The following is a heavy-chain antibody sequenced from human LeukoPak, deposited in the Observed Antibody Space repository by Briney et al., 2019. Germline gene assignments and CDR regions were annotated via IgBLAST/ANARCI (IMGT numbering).Heavy chain of an antibody. CDR1: GFTFSSYG. CDR2: IWYDGSNK. CDR3: ARDPRVSTGTTGYYYYGMDV. Sequence: QAGGSLRLSCAASGFTFSSYGMHWVRQAPGKGLEWVAVIWYDGSNKYYADSVKGRFTISRDNSKNTLYLQMNSLRAEDTAVYYCARDPRVSTGTTGYYYYGMDVWGQGTTVTVSS. V-gene: IGHV3-33*01. J-gene: IGHJ6*02. D-gene: IGHD1-7*01.